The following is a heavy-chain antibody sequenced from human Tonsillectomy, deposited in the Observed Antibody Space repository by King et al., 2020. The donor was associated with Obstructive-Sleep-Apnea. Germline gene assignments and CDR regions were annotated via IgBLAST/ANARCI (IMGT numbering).Heavy chain of an antibody. CDR1: GGSISSGGYY. J-gene: IGHJ6*02. V-gene: IGHV4-31*03. Sequence: VQLQESGPGLVKPSQTLSLTCTVSGGSISSGGYYWSWIRQHPGKGLEWIGYIYYSVSTYYNQSLKSRVTISVDTSKNQFSLKLSPVTASATAGYYCARESGGYSYIGLVVPTTTNSYYGMDVWGQGTTVTVSS. D-gene: IGHD5-18*01. CDR3: ARESGGYSYIGLVVPTTTNSYYGMDV. CDR2: IYYSVST.